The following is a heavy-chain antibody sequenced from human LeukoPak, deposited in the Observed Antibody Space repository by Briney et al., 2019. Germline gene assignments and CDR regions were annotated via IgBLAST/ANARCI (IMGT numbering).Heavy chain of an antibody. CDR3: ARDTPRVVRGVITPRNWFDP. D-gene: IGHD3-10*01. Sequence: SETLSLTCTVSGGSMSSYYWSGIRQPPGKGLEWIGYIYYSGSTNYNPFLKSRVTISVDTSKNQFSLKLSSVTAADTAVYYCARDTPRVVRGVITPRNWFDPWGQGTLVTVSS. CDR1: GGSMSSYY. CDR2: IYYSGST. J-gene: IGHJ5*02. V-gene: IGHV4-59*01.